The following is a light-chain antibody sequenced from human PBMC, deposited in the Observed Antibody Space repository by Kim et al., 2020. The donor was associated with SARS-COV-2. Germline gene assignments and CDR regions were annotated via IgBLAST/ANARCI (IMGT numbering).Light chain of an antibody. V-gene: IGLV3-19*01. CDR3: NSRDSSGNHLEIV. Sequence: SSELTQDPAVSVALGQTVRITCQGDSLRSYYASWYQQKPGQAPVLVIYGKNNRPSGIPDRFSGSSSGNTASLTITGAQAEDEADYYCNSRDSSGNHLEIVFGTGTKVTVL. CDR1: SLRSYY. J-gene: IGLJ1*01. CDR2: GKN.